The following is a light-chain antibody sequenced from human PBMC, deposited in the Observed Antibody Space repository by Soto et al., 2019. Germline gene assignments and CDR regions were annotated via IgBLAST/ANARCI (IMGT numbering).Light chain of an antibody. J-gene: IGLJ2*01. CDR2: DNT. V-gene: IGLV1-40*01. CDR1: RSNIGAGYA. Sequence: QSVLTQPPPVSGAPGQRVTISCTGSRSNIGAGYAVHWYQQLPGTAPKLLIYDNTNRPSGVPDRFSASESGTSASLAITGLQSEDEADYYCQSYHTSLSASVFGGGTKLTVL. CDR3: QSYHTSLSASV.